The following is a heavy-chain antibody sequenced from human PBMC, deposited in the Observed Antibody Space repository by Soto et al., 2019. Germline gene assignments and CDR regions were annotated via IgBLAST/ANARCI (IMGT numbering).Heavy chain of an antibody. Sequence: AISWVRQAPGQGLEWMGGIIPIFGTANYAQKFQGRVTITADESTSTAYMELSSLRSEDTAVYYCARDHLTRGYSYGPTDYYYGMDVWGQGTTVTVSS. CDR1: A. V-gene: IGHV1-69*01. J-gene: IGHJ6*02. CDR3: ARDHLTRGYSYGPTDYYYGMDV. CDR2: IIPIFGTA. D-gene: IGHD5-18*01.